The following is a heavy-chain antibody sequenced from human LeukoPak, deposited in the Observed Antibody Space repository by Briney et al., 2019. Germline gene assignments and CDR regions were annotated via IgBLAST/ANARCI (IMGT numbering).Heavy chain of an antibody. CDR3: ARTVSGDYYGMDV. J-gene: IGHJ6*02. CDR2: TSYSGRT. CDR1: GGSINNSY. Sequence: PSETLSLTCTVSGGSINNSYWSWVRQPPGKGLEWLGYTSYSGRTNYNPSLKSRVTMSVDTSTDQFSLRLISVTAADTAVYYCARTVSGDYYGMDVWGQGTTVTVSS. V-gene: IGHV4-59*08. D-gene: IGHD1-26*01.